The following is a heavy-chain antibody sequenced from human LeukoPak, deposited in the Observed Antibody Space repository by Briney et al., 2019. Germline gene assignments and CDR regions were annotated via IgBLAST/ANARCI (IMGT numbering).Heavy chain of an antibody. CDR1: GYTFTGYY. J-gene: IGHJ6*03. CDR3: ARDRRWPAAGYYYYMDV. V-gene: IGHV1-2*06. Sequence: ASVEVSCKASGYTFTGYYMHWVRQAPGQGLEWMGRINPNSGGTNYAQKFQGRVTMTRDTSISTAYMELSRLRSDDTAVYYCARDRRWPAAGYYYYMDVWGKGTTVTVSS. CDR2: INPNSGGT. D-gene: IGHD5-24*01.